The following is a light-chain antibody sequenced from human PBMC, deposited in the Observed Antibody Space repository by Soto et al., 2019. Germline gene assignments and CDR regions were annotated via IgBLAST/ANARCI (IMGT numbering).Light chain of an antibody. V-gene: IGKV1-5*03. Sequence: DIQMTQSPSILSTSVGDRVTITCRASQSVSGWLAWYQQKPGKAPKLLIYRASSLRSGVPSRFSGSASGTEFTLNISGLQPDDFATYYCQQYDRYPLTFGGGTKVEI. CDR1: QSVSGW. CDR3: QQYDRYPLT. J-gene: IGKJ4*01. CDR2: RAS.